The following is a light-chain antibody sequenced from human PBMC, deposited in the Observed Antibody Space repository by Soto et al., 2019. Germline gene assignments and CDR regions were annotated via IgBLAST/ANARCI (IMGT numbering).Light chain of an antibody. CDR2: GIS. J-gene: IGKJ2*01. CDR1: QSVSNSF. Sequence: ESVLTQSPGTLSLSPGERATLSCRASQSVSNSFFAWYQQKPGQPPRLLIYGISNRATGIPDRFSGSGSGTDFTLTISRLEPEDFVLYYCQQYRTLPHTFGQGTKLEVK. V-gene: IGKV3-20*01. CDR3: QQYRTLPHT.